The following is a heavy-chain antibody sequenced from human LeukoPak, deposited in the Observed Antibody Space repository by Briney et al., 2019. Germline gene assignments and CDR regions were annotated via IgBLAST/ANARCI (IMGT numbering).Heavy chain of an antibody. J-gene: IGHJ4*02. CDR2: SDPEHNET. D-gene: IGHD3-10*01. V-gene: IGHV1-24*01. CDR1: GSSLTELS. CDR3: AIESVAEPLIIV. Sequence: ASVKVSCKVSGSSLTELSMHWVRQRPGKGFEWMGGSDPEHNETVYSPKFQGRMTMTEDTSTGTAYLELSSLRNEDTAVYYCAIESVAEPLIIVWGQGTLVTVSS.